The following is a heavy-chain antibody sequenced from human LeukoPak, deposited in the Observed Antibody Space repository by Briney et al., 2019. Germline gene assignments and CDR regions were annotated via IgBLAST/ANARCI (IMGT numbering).Heavy chain of an antibody. V-gene: IGHV4-61*02. CDR2: IYTSGST. Sequence: PSETLSLTCTVSGASITGGSYYWTWIRQPAGKALEWIGRIYTSGSTTYNPSLKSRVTISLDMSENQISLKLNSLTAADTAVYYCARGYSSPTTSYVRWLDPWGQGTLVTVSS. D-gene: IGHD2-2*01. CDR3: ARGYSSPTTSYVRWLDP. J-gene: IGHJ5*02. CDR1: GASITGGSYY.